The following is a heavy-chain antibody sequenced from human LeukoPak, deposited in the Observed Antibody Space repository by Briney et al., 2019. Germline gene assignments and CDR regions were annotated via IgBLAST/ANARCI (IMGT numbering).Heavy chain of an antibody. Sequence: EASVKVSCKASGYTFTSYYMHWVRQAPGQGLEWMGIISTSGGNTGYAQKFQGRIIMTRDTSTSTVYLDLSSLRSDDTAVYYRARVWVGATKAGYGYWGQGTLVTVSS. J-gene: IGHJ4*02. V-gene: IGHV1-46*01. CDR3: ARVWVGATKAGYGY. CDR1: GYTFTSYY. D-gene: IGHD1-26*01. CDR2: ISTSGGNT.